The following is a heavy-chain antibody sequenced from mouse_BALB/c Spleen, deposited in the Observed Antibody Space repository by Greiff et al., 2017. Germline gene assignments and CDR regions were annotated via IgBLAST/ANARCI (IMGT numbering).Heavy chain of an antibody. Sequence: VQLKQSGPELVKPGASVKISCKASGYTFTDYNMHWVKQSHGKSLEWIGYIYPYNGGTGYNQKFKSKATLTVDNSSSTAYMELRSLTSEDSAVYYCASPYYYGSSAWFAYWGQGTLVTVSA. CDR2: IYPYNGGT. D-gene: IGHD1-1*01. CDR3: ASPYYYGSSAWFAY. V-gene: IGHV1S29*02. CDR1: GYTFTDYN. J-gene: IGHJ3*01.